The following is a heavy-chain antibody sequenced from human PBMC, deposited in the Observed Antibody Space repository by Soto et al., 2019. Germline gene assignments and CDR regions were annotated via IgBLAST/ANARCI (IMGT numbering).Heavy chain of an antibody. J-gene: IGHJ5*02. CDR3: ARGKTYYDFWSGYYTLNWFDP. Sequence: TLSLTCAVYGGSFSGYYWSWIRQPPGKGLEWIGEINHSGSTNYNPSLKSRVTISVDTSKNQFSLKLSSVTAADTAVYYCARGKTYYDFWSGYYTLNWFDPWGQGTLVTVSS. CDR2: INHSGST. CDR1: GGSFSGYY. D-gene: IGHD3-3*01. V-gene: IGHV4-34*01.